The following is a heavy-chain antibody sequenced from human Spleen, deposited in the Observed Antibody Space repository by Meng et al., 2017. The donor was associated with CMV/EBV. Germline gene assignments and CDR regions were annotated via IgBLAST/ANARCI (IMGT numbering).Heavy chain of an antibody. J-gene: IGHJ1*01. V-gene: IGHV3-23*01. CDR1: GFTFSSYA. Sequence: GESLKISCAASGFTFSSYAMSWVRQAPGKGLEWVSAISGSGGSTYYADSVKGRFTISRDNADNSVYLRMNGLKAEDTAFYYCAREDDKWQYGDNWNFPHWGQGALVTVSS. CDR2: ISGSGGST. D-gene: IGHD1-20*01. CDR3: AREDDKWQYGDNWNFPH.